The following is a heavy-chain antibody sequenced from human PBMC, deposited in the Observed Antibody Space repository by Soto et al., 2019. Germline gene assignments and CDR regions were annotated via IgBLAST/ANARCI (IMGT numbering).Heavy chain of an antibody. D-gene: IGHD1-1*01. Sequence: ETLSLTCGVYGGSFSGYQWNWIRQSPGQGLEWIGEINHSGTTKYNPSLESRINLSVDTSKKQFSLKMFSVTAADTAIYYCARGWRFDPWGQGTQVTVSS. J-gene: IGHJ5*02. V-gene: IGHV4-34*01. CDR3: ARGWRFDP. CDR1: GGSFSGYQ. CDR2: INHSGTT.